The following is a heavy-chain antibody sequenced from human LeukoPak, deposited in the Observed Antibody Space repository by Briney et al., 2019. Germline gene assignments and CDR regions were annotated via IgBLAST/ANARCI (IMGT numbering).Heavy chain of an antibody. Sequence: PGGSLRLSCAASGFTFSSYAMSWVRQAPGKGLEWVSAISGSGGSTYYADSVKGRFTISRDNAKNSLYLQMNSLRAEDTAVYYCARGGLGYCSSTSCYNFDYWGQGTLVTVSS. J-gene: IGHJ4*02. CDR2: ISGSGGST. CDR3: ARGGLGYCSSTSCYNFDY. V-gene: IGHV3-23*01. CDR1: GFTFSSYA. D-gene: IGHD2-2*02.